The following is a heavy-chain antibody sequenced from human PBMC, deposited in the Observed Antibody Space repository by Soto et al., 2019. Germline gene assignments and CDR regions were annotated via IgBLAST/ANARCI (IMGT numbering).Heavy chain of an antibody. CDR3: GRQYNWNDRVHSRHWFDP. Sequence: SETLSLTCTVSVDSFSRYYWSWIRQPPGKGLEWIGYVYYSGNTDYNPSLKSRVTISIDTSKNQFSLKLSSVTAADTAVYYCGRQYNWNDRVHSRHWFDPLGQGTLVTGSS. CDR2: VYYSGNT. J-gene: IGHJ5*02. V-gene: IGHV4-59*08. D-gene: IGHD1-1*01. CDR1: VDSFSRYY.